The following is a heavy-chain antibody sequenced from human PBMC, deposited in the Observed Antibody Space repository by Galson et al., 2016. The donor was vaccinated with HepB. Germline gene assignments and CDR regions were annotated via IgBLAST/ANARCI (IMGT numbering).Heavy chain of an antibody. J-gene: IGHJ4*02. CDR2: ISGGGDSD. V-gene: IGHV3-23*01. CDR3: AKDRGFLVDTGMLVD. D-gene: IGHD5-18*01. CDR1: GLRFRSYA. Sequence: SLRLSCAVSGLRFRSYAMSWVRQGPGKGLEWVSGISGGGDSDQYADSVKGRFTISRDNSKNTLYLQMSSLRVEDTAVYYCAKDRGFLVDTGMLVDWGQGTLVTVCS.